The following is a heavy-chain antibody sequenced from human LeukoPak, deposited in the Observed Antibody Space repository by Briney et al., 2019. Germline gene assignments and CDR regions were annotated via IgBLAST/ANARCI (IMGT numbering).Heavy chain of an antibody. Sequence: GEPLKISCKGSGYSFTSYWIGWVRQMPGKGLEWMGIIYPGDSDTRYSPSFQGQVTISADKSISTAYLQWSSLKASDTAMYYCARSDSSSWYGNDFDYWGQGTLVTVSS. CDR2: IYPGDSDT. D-gene: IGHD6-13*01. V-gene: IGHV5-51*01. CDR1: GYSFTSYW. CDR3: ARSDSSSWYGNDFDY. J-gene: IGHJ4*02.